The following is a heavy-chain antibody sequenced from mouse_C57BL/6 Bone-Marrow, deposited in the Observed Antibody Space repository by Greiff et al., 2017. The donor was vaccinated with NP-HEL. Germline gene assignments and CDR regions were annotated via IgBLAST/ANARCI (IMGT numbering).Heavy chain of an antibody. Sequence: EVQLQESGPGLVKPSQSLSLTCSVTGYSIISGYYWNWIRQFPGNKLEWMAYISYDGSNNYNPSLKNRITITRDISKNQFFLKMTYVTTEDTATYYWAREGGYYGSPFAYWGQGTLVTVSA. V-gene: IGHV3-6*01. CDR2: ISYDGSN. D-gene: IGHD1-1*01. CDR3: AREGGYYGSPFAY. CDR1: GYSIISGYY. J-gene: IGHJ3*01.